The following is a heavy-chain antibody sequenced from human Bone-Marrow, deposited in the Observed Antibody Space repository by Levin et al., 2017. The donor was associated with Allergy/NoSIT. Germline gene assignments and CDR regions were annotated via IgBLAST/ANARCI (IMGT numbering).Heavy chain of an antibody. CDR1: GVTVSSTY. CDR2: LYSGDNT. D-gene: IGHD5-18*01. V-gene: IGHV3-53*01. CDR3: ARSPYRYGPFDY. Sequence: GESLKISCTASGVTVSSTYMTWVRQAPGKGLEWVSLLYSGDNTYYADSVKGRFTISRDSSKNTLYLQMNSLRTEDTAVYYCARSPYRYGPFDYWGQGTLVTVSS. J-gene: IGHJ4*02.